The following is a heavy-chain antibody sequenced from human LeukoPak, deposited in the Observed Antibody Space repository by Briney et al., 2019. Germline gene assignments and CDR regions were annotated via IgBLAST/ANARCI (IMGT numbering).Heavy chain of an antibody. CDR2: ISAFSGDT. D-gene: IGHD2-15*01. Sequence: ASVKVSCKTSGYPFVDFGITWVRQAPGQGPEWMGWISAFSGDTNYAQKLQGRVTMTRDTSTSTVYMELRRLRSDDTAVYYCGRDIRSDGSPADYWGQGTLVTVSS. J-gene: IGHJ4*02. V-gene: IGHV1-18*01. CDR1: GYPFVDFG. CDR3: GRDIRSDGSPADY.